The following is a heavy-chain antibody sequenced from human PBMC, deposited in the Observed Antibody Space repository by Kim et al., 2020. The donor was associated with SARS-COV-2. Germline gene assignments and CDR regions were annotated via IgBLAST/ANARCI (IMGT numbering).Heavy chain of an antibody. D-gene: IGHD2-2*02. CDR3: AKISCIGTSCYMADWYFDL. J-gene: IGHJ2*01. Sequence: GRFTISRDNAKNSLSLQMNSLTPEDTAVYYCAKISCIGTSCYMADWYFDLWGRGTLVTVSS. V-gene: IGHV3-11*03.